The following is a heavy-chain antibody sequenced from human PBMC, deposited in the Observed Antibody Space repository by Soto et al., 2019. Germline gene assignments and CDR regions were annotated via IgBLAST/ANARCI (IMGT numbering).Heavy chain of an antibody. Sequence: SVKVSFKASGGTFSSYTISWVRQAPGQGLEWMGRIIPILGIANYAQKFQGRVTITADKSTSTAYMELSSLRSEDTAVYYCARGRGSGGWKKDAFDIWGQGTMVTVSS. CDR3: ARGRGSGGWKKDAFDI. V-gene: IGHV1-69*02. D-gene: IGHD3-10*01. CDR2: IIPILGIA. CDR1: GGTFSSYT. J-gene: IGHJ3*02.